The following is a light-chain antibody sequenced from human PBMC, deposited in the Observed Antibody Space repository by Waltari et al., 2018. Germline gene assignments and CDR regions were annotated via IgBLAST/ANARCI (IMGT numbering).Light chain of an antibody. CDR3: QQYNSDLYT. J-gene: IGKJ2*01. CDR2: KAS. V-gene: IGKV1-5*01. Sequence: DIQMTQSPSTLSASVGDRVTITCRASLGLSGYLDWYQQKPGKGPKLLIYKASTLANGVPSRFSGSGSGTEFTLTISSLQPDDFATYYCQQYNSDLYTFGQGTKLEIK. CDR1: LGLSGY.